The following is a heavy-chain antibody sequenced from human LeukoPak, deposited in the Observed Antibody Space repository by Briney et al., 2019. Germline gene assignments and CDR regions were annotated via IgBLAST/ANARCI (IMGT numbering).Heavy chain of an antibody. J-gene: IGHJ6*03. CDR1: GGTFSSYA. CDR3: ARVRSKYYYYYMDV. V-gene: IGHV1-69*13. D-gene: IGHD3-3*01. CDR2: IIPIFGTA. Sequence: GASVKVSCKASGGTFSSYAISWVRQAPGQGLEWMGGIIPIFGTANYAQKFQGRVTITADESTSTAYMELSSLRSEDTAVYYCARVRSKYYYYYMDVWGKGTTVTISS.